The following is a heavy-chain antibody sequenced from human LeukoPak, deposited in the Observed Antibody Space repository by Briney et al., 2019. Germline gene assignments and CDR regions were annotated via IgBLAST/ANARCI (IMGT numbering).Heavy chain of an antibody. Sequence: GGSLRLSCAVSGFTFSSYSMSWVRQAPGKGLEWVSSISSSGSYIYYADSVKGRFTVSRDNAKNSLYLQMNSLRAEDTAVYYCAREGGYSSGVAMDVWGQGTTVTVSS. CDR2: ISSSGSYI. J-gene: IGHJ6*02. CDR1: GFTFSSYS. CDR3: AREGGYSSGVAMDV. V-gene: IGHV3-21*01. D-gene: IGHD6-19*01.